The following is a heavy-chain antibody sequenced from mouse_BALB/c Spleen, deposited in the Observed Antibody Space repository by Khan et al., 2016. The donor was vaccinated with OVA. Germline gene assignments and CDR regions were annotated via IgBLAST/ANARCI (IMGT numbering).Heavy chain of an antibody. CDR3: ARHRFTTPTAWFAY. D-gene: IGHD1-2*01. CDR2: ISNGGSYT. CDR1: GFTFSSYG. J-gene: IGHJ3*01. V-gene: IGHV5-6*01. Sequence: DVQLVESGGDLVKPGGSLNLSCEASGFTFSSYGMSWLRQTPDKRLEWVATISNGGSYTYYPDSVKGRLTISRDNATNTLYLQMSSLKSEDTAMYYCARHRFTTPTAWFAYWGQGTLVTVSA.